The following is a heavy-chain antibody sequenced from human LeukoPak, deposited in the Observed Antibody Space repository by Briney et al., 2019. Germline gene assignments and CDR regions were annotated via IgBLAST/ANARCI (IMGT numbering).Heavy chain of an antibody. CDR1: GGSISSYY. Sequence: SETLSLTCTVSGGSISSYYWSWIRQPPGKGLEWIGYIYYSGSTNYNPSLKGRVTISVDTSKNQFSLKLSSVTAADTAVYYCARNSPYYDILTGYFGDNWYFDLWGRGTLVTVSS. CDR3: ARNSPYYDILTGYFGDNWYFDL. J-gene: IGHJ2*01. D-gene: IGHD3-9*01. CDR2: IYYSGST. V-gene: IGHV4-59*01.